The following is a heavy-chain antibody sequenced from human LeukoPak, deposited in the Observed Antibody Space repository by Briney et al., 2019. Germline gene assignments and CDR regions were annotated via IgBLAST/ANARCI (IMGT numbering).Heavy chain of an antibody. CDR3: AKGGATVIDY. D-gene: IGHD4-17*01. V-gene: IGHV3-23*01. Sequence: GGSLRLSCAASGFTFSNYAMVWVRQAPGKGLEWVSTISGSGGSAYYADSVKGRFTISRDNSKNTLSLQMNGLRAEDTAVYYCAKGGATVIDYWGQGTLVTVSS. J-gene: IGHJ4*02. CDR1: GFTFSNYA. CDR2: ISGSGGSA.